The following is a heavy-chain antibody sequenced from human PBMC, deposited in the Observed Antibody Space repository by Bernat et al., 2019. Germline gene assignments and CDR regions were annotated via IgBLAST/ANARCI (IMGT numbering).Heavy chain of an antibody. D-gene: IGHD2-15*01. J-gene: IGHJ4*02. CDR3: AKDGHCSGDTCLHSLTDY. CDR2: ISGSGGST. Sequence: EVQLLESGGGLVQPGGSLRLSCAASGFTFTTYAMSWVRQAPGKGLEWVSAISGSGGSTYYADSVKGRFTISRDNSKNTLYLQMNSLRAEDTALYYCAKDGHCSGDTCLHSLTDYWGQGTLVTVSS. V-gene: IGHV3-23*01. CDR1: GFTFTTYA.